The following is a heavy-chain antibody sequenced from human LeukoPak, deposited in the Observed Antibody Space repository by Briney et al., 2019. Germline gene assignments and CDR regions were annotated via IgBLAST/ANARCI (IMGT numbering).Heavy chain of an antibody. V-gene: IGHV4-59*01. Sequence: PSETLSLTCTVSGGSISSYYWSWIRQPPGKGLEWIGYIYYSGSTNYNPSLKSRVTISVDTSKNQFSLKLSSVTAADTAVYYCARGKNAKNFYYYMDVWGKGTTVTVSS. CDR3: ARGKNAKNFYYYMDV. J-gene: IGHJ6*03. CDR2: IYYSGST. CDR1: GGSISSYY.